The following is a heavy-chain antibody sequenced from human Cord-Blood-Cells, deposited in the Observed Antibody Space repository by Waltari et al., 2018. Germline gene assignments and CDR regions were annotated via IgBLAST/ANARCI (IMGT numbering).Heavy chain of an antibody. CDR1: GFTVSSNY. CDR3: ASISIAVAGEGLDY. Sequence: EVQLVESGGGLIQPGGSLRLSCAASGFTVSSNYMSWVRQAPGKGLEWVSVIYSGGSTYYADSVKGRFTISRDNSKNTLYLQMNSLRAEDTAVYYCASISIAVAGEGLDYWGQGTLVTVSS. J-gene: IGHJ4*02. V-gene: IGHV3-53*01. CDR2: IYSGGST. D-gene: IGHD6-19*01.